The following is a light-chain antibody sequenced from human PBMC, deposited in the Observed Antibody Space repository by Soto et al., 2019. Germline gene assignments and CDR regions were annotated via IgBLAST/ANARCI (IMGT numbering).Light chain of an antibody. CDR3: QSYVNSLGGSCV. CDR1: SSNIGAGFD. J-gene: IGLJ3*02. V-gene: IGLV1-40*01. Sequence: QSVLTQPPSVSGAPGQRVTISCTGSSSNIGAGFDVHWYHQIAGTAPKLLIYGNSNRPSGVPDRFSGSKSGTSASLAINGLQADDEAYYYCQSYVNSLGGSCVFGGGTKLTVL. CDR2: GNS.